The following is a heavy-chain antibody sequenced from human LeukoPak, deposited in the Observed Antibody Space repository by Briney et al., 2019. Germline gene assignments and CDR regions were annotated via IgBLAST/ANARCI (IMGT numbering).Heavy chain of an antibody. D-gene: IGHD3-22*01. Sequence: GGCLRLSCAASGFTFSSYGIRWVRQAPGKGLGWVAVIWYDGSNKYYGDSAKGRFTISRDNSKNTLYLQMNSLRAEDTAVYYCARGYDTSGYYYEYFDYWGQGTLVTVSS. CDR1: GFTFSSYG. V-gene: IGHV3-33*01. CDR2: IWYDGSNK. CDR3: ARGYDTSGYYYEYFDY. J-gene: IGHJ4*02.